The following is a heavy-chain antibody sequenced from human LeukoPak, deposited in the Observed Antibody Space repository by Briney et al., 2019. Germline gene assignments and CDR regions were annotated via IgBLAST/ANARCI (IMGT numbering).Heavy chain of an antibody. D-gene: IGHD3-22*01. CDR1: GFTFSSYA. Sequence: GGSLRLSCAASGFTFSSYAMHWVRQAPGKGLEYVSAISSNGGSTYYANSVKGRFTISRDNSKNTLYLQMGGLRAEDMAVYYCARDHGSGYLVGDYFFDYWGQGTLVTVSS. CDR3: ARDHGSGYLVGDYFFDY. V-gene: IGHV3-64*01. CDR2: ISSNGGST. J-gene: IGHJ4*02.